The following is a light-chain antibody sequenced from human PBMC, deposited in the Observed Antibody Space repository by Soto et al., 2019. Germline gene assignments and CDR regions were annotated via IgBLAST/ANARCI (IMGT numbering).Light chain of an antibody. J-gene: IGKJ4*01. Sequence: EIVLTQSPATLSVSPGERAALSCRASQSVSNNLAWYQQKPGQPPRLLIFGASTRATGIPARFSGSGSEAEFALTISTLQSEGFAVYYCQQYSVWPLTYGGGTKVEIK. CDR2: GAS. CDR3: QQYSVWPLT. V-gene: IGKV3D-15*01. CDR1: QSVSNN.